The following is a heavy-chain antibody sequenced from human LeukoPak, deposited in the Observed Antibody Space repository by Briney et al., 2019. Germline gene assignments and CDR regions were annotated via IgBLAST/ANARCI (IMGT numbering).Heavy chain of an antibody. D-gene: IGHD3-16*01. CDR2: IKEDGSVK. V-gene: IGHV3-7*03. CDR3: AKDRLRFSY. Sequence: GGSLRLSCAASGLTFSSSWMSWVRQAPGKGLEWVANIKEDGSVKYYVDSVKGRFTISRDNAKNSLSLQMSSLRAEDTAVYYCAKDRLRFSYWGQGTLVTVSS. J-gene: IGHJ4*02. CDR1: GLTFSSSW.